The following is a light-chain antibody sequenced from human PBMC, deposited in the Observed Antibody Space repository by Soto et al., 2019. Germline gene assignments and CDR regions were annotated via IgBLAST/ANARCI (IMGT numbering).Light chain of an antibody. CDR1: ENVSNNY. CDR2: GSS. V-gene: IGKV3-20*01. J-gene: IGKJ2*01. CDR3: QQYGSSPPYT. Sequence: EVVLTQSPGTLSLSPRERATLSCRASENVSNNYLAWYQQKPGQAPRLLIFGSSDRAAGIPDRFSGSGSGTDFTLTISRLEPEDFAVYYCQQYGSSPPYTFGQGTKLEIK.